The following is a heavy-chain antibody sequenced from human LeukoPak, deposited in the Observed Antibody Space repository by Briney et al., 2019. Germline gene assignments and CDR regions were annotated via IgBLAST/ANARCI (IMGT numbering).Heavy chain of an antibody. V-gene: IGHV1-8*03. CDR1: GYTFTSYD. CDR3: GRGFMPVAGTPRYYTYYWDS. Sequence: ASVKVSCKASGYTFTSYDINWVRQATGQGLEWMGWMNPNSGNTGYAQKFQGRVTITRNTSISTAYMELSSLRSEDTAVYYCGRGFMPVAGTPRYYTYYWDSGGKGTPSTSP. J-gene: IGHJ6*03. CDR2: MNPNSGNT. D-gene: IGHD6-19*01.